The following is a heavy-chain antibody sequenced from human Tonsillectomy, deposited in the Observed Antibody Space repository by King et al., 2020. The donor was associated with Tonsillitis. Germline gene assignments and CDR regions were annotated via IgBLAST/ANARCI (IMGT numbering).Heavy chain of an antibody. CDR2: IKEDGSEK. V-gene: IGHV3-7*04. D-gene: IGHD3-22*01. Sequence: DVQLVESGGGLVQPGGSLRLSCAASGFTFSSFWMTWVRQAPGKGLEWVANIKEDGSEKQYVDSGKGRFTISRDNAKNSLYLQMNSLSAEDTAVYFCTRDPYDSGGYGAFDRWGQGTMVTVSS. CDR1: GFTFSSFW. J-gene: IGHJ3*02. CDR3: TRDPYDSGGYGAFDR.